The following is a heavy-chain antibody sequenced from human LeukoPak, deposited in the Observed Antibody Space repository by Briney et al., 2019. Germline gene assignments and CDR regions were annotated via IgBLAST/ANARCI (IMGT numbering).Heavy chain of an antibody. CDR1: GFTFSSSG. V-gene: IGHV3-30*02. Sequence: PGGSLRLSCAASGFTFSSSGMSWVRQAPGKGLEWVAFIRYDGTNTYYADSVKGRFTISRENSKNTLYLQMNSLRTEDTAVYYCARAGLVAPVPFDYWGQGTLVTVSS. J-gene: IGHJ4*02. CDR3: ARAGLVAPVPFDY. CDR2: IRYDGTNT. D-gene: IGHD2-15*01.